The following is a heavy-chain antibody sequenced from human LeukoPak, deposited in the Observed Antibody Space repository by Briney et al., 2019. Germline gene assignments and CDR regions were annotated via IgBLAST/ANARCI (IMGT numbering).Heavy chain of an antibody. Sequence: GASVKVSCKTSGGTFSSYAISWVRQAPGQGLEWMGGIIPISGTTNNAQKFQGRVTITADESTSTAYMELSSLRSEDTAVYYCATSAYTGGVFDYWGQGILVTVSS. CDR3: ATSAYTGGVFDY. V-gene: IGHV1-69*13. CDR1: GGTFSSYA. D-gene: IGHD2-8*02. J-gene: IGHJ4*02. CDR2: IIPISGTT.